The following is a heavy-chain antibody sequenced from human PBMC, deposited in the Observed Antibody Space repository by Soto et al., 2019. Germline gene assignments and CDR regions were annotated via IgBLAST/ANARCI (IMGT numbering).Heavy chain of an antibody. Sequence: SQTLSLTCSISGDSVSSNSAAWNWIRQSPSMGLECLGRKYYRSKWYNDYAVSVKSRITINPDTSKNQFSLQLNSVTPEDTAVYYCARDGKNYYCXMDVCGQGTTVTVXS. CDR3: ARDGKNYYCXMDV. V-gene: IGHV6-1*01. J-gene: IGHJ6*02. CDR1: GDSVSSNSAA. CDR2: KYYRSKWYN. D-gene: IGHD1-1*01.